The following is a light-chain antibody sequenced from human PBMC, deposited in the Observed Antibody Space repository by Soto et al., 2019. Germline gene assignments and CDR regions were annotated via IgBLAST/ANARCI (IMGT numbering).Light chain of an antibody. CDR1: QGIRND. J-gene: IGKJ1*01. CDR3: LQDYDYPRS. CDR2: AAS. V-gene: IGKV1-6*01. Sequence: AIDITQSPSSLSESVGDRVTITCRASQGIRNDLGWYQQKPGKAPKVLIYAASSLQSGVPSRFSGSGSGTDFTLTISSLQPEDFATYYCLQDYDYPRSFGQGTKVDIK.